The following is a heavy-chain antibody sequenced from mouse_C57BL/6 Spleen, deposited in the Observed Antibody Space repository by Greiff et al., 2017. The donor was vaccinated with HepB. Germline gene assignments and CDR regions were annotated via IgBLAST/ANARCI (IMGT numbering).Heavy chain of an antibody. CDR2: ISDGGSYT. V-gene: IGHV5-4*01. CDR1: GFTFSSYA. Sequence: EVMLVESGGGLVKPGGSLKLSCAASGFTFSSYAMSWVRQTPEKRLEWVATISDGGSYTYYPDNVKARFTISRDNAKNNLYLQMSHLKSEDTAMYYCARERGYYYGSSYAWFAYLGRGTLVTVSA. CDR3: ARERGYYYGSSYAWFAY. D-gene: IGHD1-1*01. J-gene: IGHJ3*01.